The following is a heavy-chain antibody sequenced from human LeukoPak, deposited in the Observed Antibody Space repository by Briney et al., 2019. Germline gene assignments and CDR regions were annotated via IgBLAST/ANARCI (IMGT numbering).Heavy chain of an antibody. Sequence: PSETLSLTCTVSGGSISSYYWSWIRQAPGKGLEWIGYIYYTGGTNYNPSLKSRVTISVDTPKNQFSLKLRSVSAADTAVYYCARVGDWNDLVYWGQGTLVTVSS. V-gene: IGHV4-59*01. J-gene: IGHJ4*02. CDR1: GGSISSYY. CDR3: ARVGDWNDLVY. D-gene: IGHD1-1*01. CDR2: IYYTGGT.